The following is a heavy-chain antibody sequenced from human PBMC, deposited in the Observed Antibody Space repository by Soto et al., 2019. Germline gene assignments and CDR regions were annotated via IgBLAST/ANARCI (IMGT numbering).Heavy chain of an antibody. CDR3: AKGGRQWLVTSDFNY. V-gene: IGHV3-30*18. CDR2: VSHDGRNT. Sequence: PGGSLRLSCAASGFTFSEYYMSWIRQAPGKGLEWVAVVSHDGRNTHYADSVKGRFTISRDSSKSTVSLEMTSLRAEDTAVYYCAKGGRQWLVTSDFNYWGQGALVTVSS. D-gene: IGHD6-19*01. CDR1: GFTFSEYY. J-gene: IGHJ4*02.